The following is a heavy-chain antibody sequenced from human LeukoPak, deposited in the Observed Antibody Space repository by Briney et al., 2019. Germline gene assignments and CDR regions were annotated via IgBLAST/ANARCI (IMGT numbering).Heavy chain of an antibody. Sequence: GGSLRLSCAASGFTLSSNYMSWVRQAPGKGLEWVSYISSSSSTIYYADSVKGRFTISRDNAKNSLYLQMNSLRAEDTAVYYCARAQPERIAVAGTESDYWGQGTLVTVSS. J-gene: IGHJ4*02. CDR3: ARAQPERIAVAGTESDY. V-gene: IGHV3-48*01. CDR1: GFTLSSNY. D-gene: IGHD6-19*01. CDR2: ISSSSSTI.